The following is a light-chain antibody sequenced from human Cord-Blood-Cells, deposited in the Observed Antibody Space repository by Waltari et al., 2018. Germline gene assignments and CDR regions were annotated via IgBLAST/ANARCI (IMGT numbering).Light chain of an antibody. J-gene: IGKJ4*01. V-gene: IGKV3-20*01. CDR2: GAS. Sequence: IVLTRSPGPLSLSPGERAPPSCRASQSVTSSYLAWYQQKPGQAPRLLIYGASSRATGIQDRFSGSGSGTDFTLTISRLEPEDFAVYYCQQYGSSPLTFGGGTKVEIK. CDR1: QSVTSSY. CDR3: QQYGSSPLT.